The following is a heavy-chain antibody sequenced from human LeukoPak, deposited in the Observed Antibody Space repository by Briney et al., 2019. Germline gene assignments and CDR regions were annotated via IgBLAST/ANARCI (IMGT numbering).Heavy chain of an antibody. CDR3: ARGHSGYHNT. V-gene: IGHV3-66*01. Sequence: GGSLRLSCAASEFSVGSNYMTWVRQAPGKGLEWVSLIYSGGSTYYADSLKGRCTISRDNSKNTLYLQMNSLRAEDTAVYYCARGHSGYHNTGGQGTLVTVSS. J-gene: IGHJ4*02. CDR2: IYSGGST. D-gene: IGHD5-12*01. CDR1: EFSVGSNY.